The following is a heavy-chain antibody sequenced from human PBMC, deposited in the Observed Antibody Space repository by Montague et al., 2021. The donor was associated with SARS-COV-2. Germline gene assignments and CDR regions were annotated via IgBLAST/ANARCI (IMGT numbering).Heavy chain of an antibody. Sequence: SLRLSCAASGFSFSSHAMHWVRQAPGQGLEWVAVIYHDASNTHYVDSVKGRFTISRDNNKNTLHLQMNSLRVEDTAVYFCARGGTVGNWFDPWGQGTLVTVSS. V-gene: IGHV3-33*01. CDR3: ARGGTVGNWFDP. D-gene: IGHD1-26*01. J-gene: IGHJ5*02. CDR2: IYHDASNT. CDR1: GFSFSSHA.